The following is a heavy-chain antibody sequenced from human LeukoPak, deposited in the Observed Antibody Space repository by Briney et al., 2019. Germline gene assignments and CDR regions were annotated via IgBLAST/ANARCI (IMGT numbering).Heavy chain of an antibody. D-gene: IGHD2-2*01. CDR1: GYTLTELS. J-gene: IGHJ4*02. V-gene: IGHV1-24*01. CDR3: ATDFRWGYCSSTSCCPPGY. CDR2: FDPEDGER. Sequence: ASVKVSCKVSGYTLTELSMHWVRQAPGTGHELMGGFDPEDGERIYAQKFQGRVTITEATSTDTAYMELSSLRSEDTAVYYCATDFRWGYCSSTSCCPPGYWGQGTLVTVSS.